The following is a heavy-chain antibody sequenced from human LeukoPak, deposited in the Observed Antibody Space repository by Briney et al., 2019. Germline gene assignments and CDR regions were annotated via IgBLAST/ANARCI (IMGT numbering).Heavy chain of an antibody. V-gene: IGHV3-23*01. CDR3: AREVSYYYGSGSYNWFDP. CDR1: GFTFSSYA. CDR2: ISGSGGST. Sequence: GGSLRLSCAASGFTFSSYAMSWVRQAPGKGLEWVSAISGSGGSTYYADSVKGRFTISRDNSKNTLYLQMNSLRAEDTAVYYCAREVSYYYGSGSYNWFDPWGQGTLVTVSS. D-gene: IGHD3-10*01. J-gene: IGHJ5*02.